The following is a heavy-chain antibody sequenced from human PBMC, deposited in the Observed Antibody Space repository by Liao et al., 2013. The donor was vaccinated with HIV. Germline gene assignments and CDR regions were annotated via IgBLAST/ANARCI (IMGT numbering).Heavy chain of an antibody. J-gene: IGHJ6*03. CDR1: GGSISSGSYY. CDR2: IYTSGST. CDR3: ARDGRGVVIAWGYMDV. V-gene: IGHV4-61*02. Sequence: QVQLQESGPGLVKPSQTLSLTCTVSGGSISSGSYYWSWIRQPAGKGLEWIGRIYTSGSTNYNPSLKSRVTISVDTSKNQFSLKLSSVTAADTAVYYCARDGRGVVIAWGYMDVWGKGTTGHRLL. D-gene: IGHD2-21*01.